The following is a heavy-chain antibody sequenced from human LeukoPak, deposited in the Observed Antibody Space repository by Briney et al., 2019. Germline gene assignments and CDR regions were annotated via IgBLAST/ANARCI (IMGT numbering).Heavy chain of an antibody. J-gene: IGHJ4*02. CDR3: ARDSRPSYDSSGYYYPGDY. CDR1: GYTFTSYY. V-gene: IGHV1-46*01. CDR2: INPSGGST. D-gene: IGHD3-22*01. Sequence: ASVKVSCKASGYTFTSYYMHWVRQAPGQGLEWMAIINPSGGSTSYAQKFQGRVTMTRGTSTSTVYMELSSLRSEDTAVYYCARDSRPSYDSSGYYYPGDYWGQGTLVTVSS.